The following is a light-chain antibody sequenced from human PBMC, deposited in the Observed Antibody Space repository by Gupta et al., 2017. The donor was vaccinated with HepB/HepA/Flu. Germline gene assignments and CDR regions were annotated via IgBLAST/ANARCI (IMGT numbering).Light chain of an antibody. V-gene: IGKV1-39*01. CDR2: AAS. Sequence: DIQMTQSPSSLSVSVGDRVTITCRASQSISNYLNWYQQKPGKAPKLLIFAASSLQSGVPSRFSGGGSGTDFTLTISRLQPEDFATYYCQQSYTSPLSFGGGTKVEIK. J-gene: IGKJ4*01. CDR1: QSISNY. CDR3: QQSYTSPLS.